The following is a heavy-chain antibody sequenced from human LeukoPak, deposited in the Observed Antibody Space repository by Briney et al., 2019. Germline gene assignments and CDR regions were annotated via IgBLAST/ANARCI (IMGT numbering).Heavy chain of an antibody. V-gene: IGHV3-23*01. J-gene: IGHJ6*03. CDR2: ISGSGGST. CDR1: GFTFSSYA. D-gene: IGHD3-3*01. CDR3: AKDLGLGYYDFWSGPPNRKYYYYYMDV. Sequence: GGSLRLSCAASGFTFSSYAMSWVRQAPGKGLEWVSAISGSGGSTYYADSVKGRFTIPRDNSKNTLHLKMNSLRAEDTAVYYCAKDLGLGYYDFWSGPPNRKYYYYYMDVWGKGTTVTVSS.